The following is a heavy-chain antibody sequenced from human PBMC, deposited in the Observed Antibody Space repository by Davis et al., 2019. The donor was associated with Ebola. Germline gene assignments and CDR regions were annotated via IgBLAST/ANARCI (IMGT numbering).Heavy chain of an antibody. Sequence: AASVKVSCKASGYTFTSYAMNWVRQAPGQGLEWMGWINTNTGNPTYAQGFTGRFVFSLDTSVSTAYLQISSLKAEDTAVYYCAYMRTGSSGWYYYYYGMDVWGQGTTVTVSS. D-gene: IGHD6-19*01. CDR3: AYMRTGSSGWYYYYYGMDV. CDR1: GYTFTSYA. CDR2: INTNTGNP. J-gene: IGHJ6*02. V-gene: IGHV7-4-1*02.